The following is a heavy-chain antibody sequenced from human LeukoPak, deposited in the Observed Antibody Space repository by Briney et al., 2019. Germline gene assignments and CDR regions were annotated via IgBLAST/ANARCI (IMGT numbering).Heavy chain of an antibody. CDR2: TYHSGGT. D-gene: IGHD6-6*01. J-gene: IGHJ4*02. V-gene: IGHV4-59*01. Sequence: SDTLSLTCTVSGGSIRGSYWSWIRQPPGKGLEWVGYTYHSGGTDYNPSLKSRLTTSVEKSNNQFSRGMNSVTAAATAVFYCPRESRRVASRPHLFDYWGQGILVTVSS. CDR1: GGSIRGSY. CDR3: PRESRRVASRPHLFDY.